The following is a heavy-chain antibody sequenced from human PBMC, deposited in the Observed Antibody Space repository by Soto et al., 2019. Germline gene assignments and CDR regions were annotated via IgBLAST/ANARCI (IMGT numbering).Heavy chain of an antibody. CDR2: VYYTGNS. CDR3: ARKDYDSRLDF. V-gene: IGHV4-61*01. J-gene: IGHJ4*02. Sequence: SETLSLTCTVSGDPVSSGSFYWSWIRQPPGKGLEWIGYVYYTGNSNNNPSLKSRVTISIDTSKNEFSLKLRSVTAADTAVYYCARKDYDSRLDFWGQGTLVTVSS. CDR1: GDPVSSGSFY. D-gene: IGHD3-22*01.